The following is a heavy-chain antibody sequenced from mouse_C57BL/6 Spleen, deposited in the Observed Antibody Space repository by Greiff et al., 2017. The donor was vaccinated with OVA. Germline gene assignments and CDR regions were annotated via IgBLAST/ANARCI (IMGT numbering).Heavy chain of an antibody. Sequence: QVQLKQPGAELVKPGASVKMSCKASGYTFTSYWITWVKQRPGQGLEWIGDIYPGSGSTNYNEKFKSKATLTVDTSSSTAYMQLSSLTSEDSAVYYCARIQGYYAMDYWGQGTSVTVSS. CDR3: ARIQGYYAMDY. CDR2: IYPGSGST. V-gene: IGHV1-55*01. J-gene: IGHJ4*01. CDR1: GYTFTSYW.